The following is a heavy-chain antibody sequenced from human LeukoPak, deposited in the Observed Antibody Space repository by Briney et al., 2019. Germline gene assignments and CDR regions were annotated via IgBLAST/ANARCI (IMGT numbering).Heavy chain of an antibody. CDR3: ARDTVPLGAPGENGDFFDC. CDR1: GFTFRNYT. D-gene: IGHD3-16*01. V-gene: IGHV3-23*01. J-gene: IGHJ4*02. Sequence: GGSLRLSSVPPGFTFRNYTMSWVRPAPRKGLEWVSAIGVNTYYTDSVKGRFTISRDNAKNTLYLQMNRLSAEDTALYYCARDTVPLGAPGENGDFFDCWGQGTLVTVSS. CDR2: IGVNT.